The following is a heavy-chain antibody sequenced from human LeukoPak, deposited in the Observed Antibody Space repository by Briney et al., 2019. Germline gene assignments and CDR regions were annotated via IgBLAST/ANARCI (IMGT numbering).Heavy chain of an antibody. D-gene: IGHD5-18*01. CDR3: AMWIQVWKFDY. CDR2: IWYDGSNK. Sequence: PGRSLRLSCAASGFTFSSYGMHWVRQAPGKGLDWVAVIWYDGSNKYYADSVKGRFTISRDNSKNTLYLQMNSLRADDTAVYYCAMWIQVWKFDYWGQGTLVTVSS. CDR1: GFTFSSYG. J-gene: IGHJ4*02. V-gene: IGHV3-33*01.